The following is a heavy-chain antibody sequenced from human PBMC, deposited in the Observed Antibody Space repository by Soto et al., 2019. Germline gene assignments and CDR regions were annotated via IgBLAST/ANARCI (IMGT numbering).Heavy chain of an antibody. CDR2: INQDGSQK. Sequence: PGGSLRLSCAASGFTFSTYWMDWVRQTPGKGLEWVANINQDGSQKNYVDSVKGRFTIPRDNAKNSLYLQMSSLTAEDSALYYCSRSLDAWGQGTLVTVSS. CDR3: SRSLDA. J-gene: IGHJ5*02. CDR1: GFTFSTYW. V-gene: IGHV3-7*01.